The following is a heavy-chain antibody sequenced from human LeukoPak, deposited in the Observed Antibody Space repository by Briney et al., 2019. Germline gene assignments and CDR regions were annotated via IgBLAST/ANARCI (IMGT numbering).Heavy chain of an antibody. V-gene: IGHV3-33*06. D-gene: IGHD7-27*01. CDR3: AKDLRTGDFDF. CDR1: GFTFSNYG. Sequence: GGSLRLSCAASGFTFSNYGMHWVRQAPGKGLECVAIVWYDGSKQFYADSVKGRFTISRDNSKNTLYLLMNSLRAEDTAVYYCAKDLRTGDFDFWGQGTLVTVSS. CDR2: VWYDGSKQ. J-gene: IGHJ4*02.